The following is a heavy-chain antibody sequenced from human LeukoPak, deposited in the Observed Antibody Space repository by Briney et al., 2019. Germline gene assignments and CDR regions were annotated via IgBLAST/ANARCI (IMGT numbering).Heavy chain of an antibody. J-gene: IGHJ4*02. CDR2: TYYRSKWYY. CDR3: ARDLANTGWYTFDY. Sequence: PSQTLSLTCDISGDSVSSINGAWNWIRQSPSRGLEWLGRTYYRSKWYYDYEDSSKGRIGINPDISKNQFTLILKSVTSEDTAVYYCARDLANTGWYTFDYWGQGTQVTVSS. CDR1: GDSVSSINGA. V-gene: IGHV6-1*01. D-gene: IGHD6-19*01.